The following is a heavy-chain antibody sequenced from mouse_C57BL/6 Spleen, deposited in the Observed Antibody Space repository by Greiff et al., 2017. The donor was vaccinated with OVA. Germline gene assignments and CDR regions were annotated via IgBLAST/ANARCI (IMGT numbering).Heavy chain of an antibody. J-gene: IGHJ3*01. CDR2: IRLKSDNYAT. CDR1: GFTFSNYW. Sequence: EVMLVESGGGLVQPGGSMKLSCVASGFTFSNYWMNWVRQSPEKGLEWVAQIRLKSDNYATHYAESVKGRFTISRDDSKSSVYRQMNNLRAEDTGIYYCTTDDGAAGFAYWGQGTLVTVSA. V-gene: IGHV6-3*01. CDR3: TTDDGAAGFAY. D-gene: IGHD2-12*01.